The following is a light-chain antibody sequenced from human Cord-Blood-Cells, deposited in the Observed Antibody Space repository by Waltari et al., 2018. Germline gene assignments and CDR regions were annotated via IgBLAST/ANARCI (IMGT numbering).Light chain of an antibody. CDR2: GAS. V-gene: IGKV3-20*01. J-gene: IGKJ4*01. CDR3: QQYSSSPPT. CDR1: QSVSSSY. Sequence: EIVLTQYTGTIHFSQGERATLSCRASQSVSSSYLAWYQQKPGHALRLLFYGASSRATGIPDRFSGSGSRTDFTLTISRLDPEDFAVYYCQQYSSSPPTFGGGTKVEIK.